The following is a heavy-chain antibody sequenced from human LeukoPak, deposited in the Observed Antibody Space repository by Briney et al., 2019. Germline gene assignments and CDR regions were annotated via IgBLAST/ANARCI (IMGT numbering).Heavy chain of an antibody. CDR2: ISYSGSS. V-gene: IGHV4-39*07. Sequence: SETLSLTCTVSGDSISSGTYYWGWVRQPPGKGLEWIGSISYSGSSCYTPSLRSRVTISIDTSKNQFSLKMSSVTAADTAVYYCARPIRYYFGSGSLGSKNPDDAFDIWGQGTMVTVSS. J-gene: IGHJ3*02. D-gene: IGHD3-10*01. CDR3: ARPIRYYFGSGSLGSKNPDDAFDI. CDR1: GDSISSGTYY.